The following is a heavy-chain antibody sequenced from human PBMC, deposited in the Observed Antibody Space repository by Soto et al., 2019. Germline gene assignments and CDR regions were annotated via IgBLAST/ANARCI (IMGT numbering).Heavy chain of an antibody. CDR1: GYTFTSYY. Sequence: ASVKVSCKASGYTFTSYYMHWVRQASGQGLEWMGIINPSGGSTSYAQKFQGRVTMTRDTSTSTVYMELSSLRSEDTAVYYCARGSPTIFGVVTLGGMDVWGQGTTVTVSS. J-gene: IGHJ6*02. D-gene: IGHD3-3*01. CDR3: ARGSPTIFGVVTLGGMDV. V-gene: IGHV1-46*01. CDR2: INPSGGST.